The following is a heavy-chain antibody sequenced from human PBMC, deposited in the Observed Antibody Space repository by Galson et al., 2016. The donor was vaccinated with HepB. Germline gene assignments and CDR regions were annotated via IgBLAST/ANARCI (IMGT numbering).Heavy chain of an antibody. CDR3: ADPPTGY. CDR1: GFTFSVYW. D-gene: IGHD1-1*01. V-gene: IGHV3-7*03. CDR2: INQDGSEK. J-gene: IGHJ4*02. Sequence: SLRLSCAASGFTFSVYWMTWVRQAPGKGLEWVANINQDGSEKHYVDSVKGRFTISRDNAKNSLYLQMNSLRAEDTAVYYCADPPTGYWGQGTLVTVPS.